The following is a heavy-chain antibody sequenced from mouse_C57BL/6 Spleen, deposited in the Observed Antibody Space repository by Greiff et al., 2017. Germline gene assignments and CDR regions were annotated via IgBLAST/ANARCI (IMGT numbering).Heavy chain of an antibody. Sequence: VKLVESGAELVRPGASVTLSCKASGYTFTDYEMHWVKQTPVHGLEWIGAIDPETGGTAYHQKFKGKAILTADKSSSTAYMELRSLTSEDSAVYYCTRTGYGKGFAYWGQGTLVTVSA. CDR3: TRTGYGKGFAY. V-gene: IGHV1-15*01. CDR2: IDPETGGT. CDR1: GYTFTDYE. J-gene: IGHJ3*01. D-gene: IGHD1-1*01.